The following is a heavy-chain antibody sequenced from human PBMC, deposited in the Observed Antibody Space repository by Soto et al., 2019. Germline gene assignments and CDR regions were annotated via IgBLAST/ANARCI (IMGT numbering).Heavy chain of an antibody. Sequence: EVQFLGSGGGLVQPGESLRLSCVASEFSFSRYAMTWVRQAAGKGLQWVAGLGPDGRNTFYGESVRGRFTISRDNSMNTVYLQMISLRAEDTAVYFCVKQMATWTDSFFDFGGQGIQVIVSS. D-gene: IGHD5-12*01. CDR2: LGPDGRNT. V-gene: IGHV3-23*01. J-gene: IGHJ4*02. CDR3: VKQMATWTDSFFDF. CDR1: EFSFSRYA.